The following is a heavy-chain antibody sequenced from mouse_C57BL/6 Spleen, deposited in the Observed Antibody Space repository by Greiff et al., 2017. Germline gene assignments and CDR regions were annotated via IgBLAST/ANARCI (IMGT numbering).Heavy chain of an antibody. D-gene: IGHD3-2*02. Sequence: VQLQQSGAELVRPGASVTLSCKASGYTFTDYEMHWVKQTPVHGLEWIGAIDPETGGTAYNQKFKGKAILTADKSSSTAYMELRSLTSEDSAVYYCTRKLDSSGYLYYYAMDYWGQGTSVTVSS. V-gene: IGHV1-15*01. J-gene: IGHJ4*01. CDR1: GYTFTDYE. CDR3: TRKLDSSGYLYYYAMDY. CDR2: IDPETGGT.